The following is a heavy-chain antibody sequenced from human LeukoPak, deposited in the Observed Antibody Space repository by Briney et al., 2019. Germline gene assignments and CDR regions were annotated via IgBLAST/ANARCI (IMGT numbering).Heavy chain of an antibody. Sequence: QPGGSLRLSCAAPGFTFSIYWMHWVRQAPGKGLEWVSRINSDGSGTISADSVKGRFTISRDNAKNTLYLRMNSLRPGDTAVYYCARDSANYYDSSGYYNAFDVWGQGTMVTVSS. D-gene: IGHD3-22*01. V-gene: IGHV3-74*01. J-gene: IGHJ3*01. CDR1: GFTFSIYW. CDR3: ARDSANYYDSSGYYNAFDV. CDR2: INSDGSGT.